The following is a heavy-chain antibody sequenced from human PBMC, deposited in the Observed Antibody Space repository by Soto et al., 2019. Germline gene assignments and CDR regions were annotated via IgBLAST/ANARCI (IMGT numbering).Heavy chain of an antibody. CDR2: SSGGGYST. J-gene: IGHJ4*02. Sequence: GGSLRLSCAASGCTFSSCAMAWVRQAPGTGLEWVAGSSGGGYSTYYADSVKGRFTISRDNSNNTLFLQMNSLRVEDTAIYYCAKQAGYTSDPFDSWGQGTLVTVSS. CDR3: AKQAGYTSDPFDS. V-gene: IGHV3-23*01. CDR1: GCTFSSCA. D-gene: IGHD2-2*02.